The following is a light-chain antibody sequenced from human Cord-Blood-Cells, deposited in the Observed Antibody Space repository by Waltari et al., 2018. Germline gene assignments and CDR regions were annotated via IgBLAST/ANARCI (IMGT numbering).Light chain of an antibody. J-gene: IGKJ1*01. CDR2: AAS. Sequence: ASPMTQSPSSLSESVGDTVTITGRASQDISNDLGWYQQKPGKAPKLTIYAASSLQSEVPSKVNGSGSGTDISLTISGLQREDLATYYCLQDYNYPCTFGQGTKVEIK. CDR1: QDISND. CDR3: LQDYNYPCT. V-gene: IGKV1-6*01.